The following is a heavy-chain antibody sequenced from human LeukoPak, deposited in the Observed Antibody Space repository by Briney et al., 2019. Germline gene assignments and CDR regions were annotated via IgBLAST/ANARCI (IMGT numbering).Heavy chain of an antibody. CDR3: AKDGGYDLRAY. D-gene: IGHD3-3*01. J-gene: IGHJ4*02. V-gene: IGHV3-23*01. Sequence: PGGSLRLSCAASGFTFSNNAMSWVRQAPGKGLEWVSTISGSGSYTYYADSVKGRFTISRDNSKNTLYLQMNSLRAEDTAVYYCAKDGGYDLRAYWGQGTLVTVSS. CDR1: GFTFSNNA. CDR2: ISGSGSYT.